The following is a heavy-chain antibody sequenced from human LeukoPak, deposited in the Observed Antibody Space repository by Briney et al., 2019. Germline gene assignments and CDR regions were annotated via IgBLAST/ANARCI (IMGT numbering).Heavy chain of an antibody. J-gene: IGHJ4*02. CDR2: IIPIFGTA. V-gene: IGHV1-69*13. D-gene: IGHD6-13*01. Sequence: SVKVSCKASGGTFSSYAISWVRQAPGQGLEWMGGIIPIFGTANYAQKFQGRVTITADESTSTAYMELSSLRSEDTAVYYCASGSSWYHTPLYYWGQGTLVTVSS. CDR1: GGTFSSYA. CDR3: ASGSSWYHTPLYY.